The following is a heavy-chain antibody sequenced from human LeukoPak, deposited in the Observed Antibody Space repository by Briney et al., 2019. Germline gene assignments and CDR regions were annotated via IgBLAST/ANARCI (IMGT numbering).Heavy chain of an antibody. Sequence: SETLSLTCTVSGGSISSYYWSWIRQPPEKVLEWIGYIYYSGSTNYNPSLKSRVTISVDTSKNQFSLKLSSVTAADTAVYYCARGGGYCSGGSCHIDYWGQGTLVTVSS. V-gene: IGHV4-59*01. D-gene: IGHD2-15*01. J-gene: IGHJ4*02. CDR1: GGSISSYY. CDR3: ARGGGYCSGGSCHIDY. CDR2: IYYSGST.